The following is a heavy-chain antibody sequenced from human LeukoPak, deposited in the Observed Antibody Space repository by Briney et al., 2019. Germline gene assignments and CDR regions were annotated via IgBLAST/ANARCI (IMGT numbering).Heavy chain of an antibody. CDR3: ARDLARVY. V-gene: IGHV4-59*01. Sequence: RPSETLSLTCAVSGGSISSYYWSWIRQPPGKGLEWIGYIYYSGSTNYNPSLKSRVTISVDTSKNQFSLKLSSVTAADTAVYYCARDLARVYWGQGTLVTVSS. CDR2: IYYSGST. J-gene: IGHJ4*02. CDR1: GGSISSYY.